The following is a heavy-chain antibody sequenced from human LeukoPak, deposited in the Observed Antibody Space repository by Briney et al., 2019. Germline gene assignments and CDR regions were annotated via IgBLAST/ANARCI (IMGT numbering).Heavy chain of an antibody. J-gene: IGHJ2*01. V-gene: IGHV4-39*07. CDR1: GGSISSSSYY. CDR2: IYYSGST. Sequence: SETLSLTCTVSGGSISSSSYYWGWIRQPPGKGLEWIGSIYYSGSTYYNPSLKSRVTISVDTSKNQFSLKLSSVTAADTAVYYCARVVRIAVAGTGYFDLWGRGTLVTVSS. CDR3: ARVVRIAVAGTGYFDL. D-gene: IGHD6-19*01.